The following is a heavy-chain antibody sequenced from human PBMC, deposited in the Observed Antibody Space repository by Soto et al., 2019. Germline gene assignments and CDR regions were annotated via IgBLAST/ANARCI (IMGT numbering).Heavy chain of an antibody. J-gene: IGHJ6*02. CDR3: AKDLLVATNVGWGPDNYYYYGMDV. D-gene: IGHD5-12*01. Sequence: GGSLRLSYAASGFTFSSYGMHWVRQAPGKGLEWVAVISYDGSNKYYADSVKGRFTISRDNSKNTLYLQMNSLRAEDTAVYYCAKDLLVATNVGWGPDNYYYYGMDVWGQGTTVTVSS. CDR2: ISYDGSNK. CDR1: GFTFSSYG. V-gene: IGHV3-30*18.